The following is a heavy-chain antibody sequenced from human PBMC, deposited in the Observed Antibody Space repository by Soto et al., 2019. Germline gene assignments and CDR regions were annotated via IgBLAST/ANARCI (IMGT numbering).Heavy chain of an antibody. Sequence: EVQLVESGGRLVKPGGSLRLSCAASGFTFSSYSMNWVRQAPGKGLEWVSSISSSSSYIYYADSVKGRFTISRDNSKISMYLQMNSLRTEDTAVYYCARDWGGYYDLWSGYRPCYYGMDVWGQGTTVTVSS. CDR3: ARDWGGYYDLWSGYRPCYYGMDV. CDR2: ISSSSSYI. D-gene: IGHD3-3*01. CDR1: GFTFSSYS. V-gene: IGHV3-21*01. J-gene: IGHJ6*02.